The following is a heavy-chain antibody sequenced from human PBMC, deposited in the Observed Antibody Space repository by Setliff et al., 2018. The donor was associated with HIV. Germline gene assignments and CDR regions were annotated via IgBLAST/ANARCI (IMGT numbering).Heavy chain of an antibody. J-gene: IGHJ4*02. Sequence: ASVKVSCKASGYTFTSYAMHWVRQAPGQRLEWMGWINPNSGGTNFAQKFQGWVTMTRDTSISTAYMELSRLRSDDTAVYYCARDYYGSSGYPIATYYFDYWGQGTLVTVSS. D-gene: IGHD3-22*01. CDR3: ARDYYGSSGYPIATYYFDY. V-gene: IGHV1-2*04. CDR2: INPNSGGT. CDR1: GYTFTSYA.